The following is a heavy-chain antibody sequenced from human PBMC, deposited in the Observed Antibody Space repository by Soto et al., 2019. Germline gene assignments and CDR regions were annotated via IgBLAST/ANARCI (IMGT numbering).Heavy chain of an antibody. CDR1: GFTFSSYA. Sequence: GGSLRLSCETSGFTFSSYAMSWVRQAPGKGLEWVSGISGSGGSTYYADSVQGRFTISRDNSKNTLYLEMSSLRGEDAAVYYCANNPASVPGRGRGPWGQGALVTVSS. V-gene: IGHV3-23*01. D-gene: IGHD6-19*01. J-gene: IGHJ5*02. CDR2: ISGSGGST. CDR3: ANNPASVPGRGRGP.